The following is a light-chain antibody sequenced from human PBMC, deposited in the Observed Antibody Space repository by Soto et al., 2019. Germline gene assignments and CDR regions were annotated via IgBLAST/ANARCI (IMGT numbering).Light chain of an antibody. CDR1: SSNIGAGFD. Sequence: QAVVTQPPSVSGAPGQRVTISCTGSSSNIGAGFDVHWYQQIPGRAPKLLIYDNINRPSGVPDRFSGSKSGSSASLAITGLQAEDEADYYCQSYDSSLSAYVFGTGTKVTVL. CDR3: QSYDSSLSAYV. V-gene: IGLV1-40*01. CDR2: DNI. J-gene: IGLJ1*01.